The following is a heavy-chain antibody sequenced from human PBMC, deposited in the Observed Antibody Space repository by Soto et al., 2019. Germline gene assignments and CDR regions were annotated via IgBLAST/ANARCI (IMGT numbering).Heavy chain of an antibody. J-gene: IGHJ4*02. CDR3: TREWGPSYYYDSTGFNPEY. CDR2: ISPSGST. CDR1: GYSISGGYY. V-gene: IGHV4-38-2*02. Sequence: SETLSLTCAVSGYSISGGYYWGWIRQSPGKGLEWIGCISPSGSTYYNPSLKSRVTISVDTSKNHFSLKLSSVTAADTAVYYCTREWGPSYYYDSTGFNPEYWGQGTQVTVSS. D-gene: IGHD3-22*01.